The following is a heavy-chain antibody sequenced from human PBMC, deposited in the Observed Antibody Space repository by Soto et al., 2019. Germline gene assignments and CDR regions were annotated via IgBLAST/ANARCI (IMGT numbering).Heavy chain of an antibody. CDR2: IFSNDEK. CDR1: GFSLSNAGLG. D-gene: IGHD6-13*01. Sequence: QVTVKESGPVLVKPTETLTLTCTVSGFSLSNAGLGVSWIRQPPGKALEWLAHIFSNDEKSYTTSLKSRLTTSNDTSERLVVLPITNMDPADTSPYFCAPTYSTSLYWFDPLGQGTLVSVSS. J-gene: IGHJ5*02. V-gene: IGHV2-26*01. CDR3: APTYSTSLYWFDP.